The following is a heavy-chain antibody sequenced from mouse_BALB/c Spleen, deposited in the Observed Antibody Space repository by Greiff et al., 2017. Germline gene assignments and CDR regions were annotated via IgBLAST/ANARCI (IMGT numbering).Heavy chain of an antibody. CDR1: GFTFSSYA. V-gene: IGHV5-6-5*01. CDR3: ARGLYDGFAY. D-gene: IGHD2-12*01. CDR2: ISSGGST. Sequence: EVKLMESGGGLVKPGGSLKLSCAASGFTFSSYAMSWVRQTPEKRLEWVASISSGGSTYYPDSVKGRFTISRDNARNILYLQMSSLRSEDTAMYYCARGLYDGFAYWGQGTLVTVSA. J-gene: IGHJ3*01.